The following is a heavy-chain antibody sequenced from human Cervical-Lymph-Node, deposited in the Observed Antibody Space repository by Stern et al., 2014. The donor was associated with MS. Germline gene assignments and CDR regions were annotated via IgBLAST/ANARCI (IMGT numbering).Heavy chain of an antibody. CDR1: GYTFTSYY. CDR3: AREHTAMGFGY. CDR2: IDPSGGST. V-gene: IGHV1-46*01. Sequence: QEQLVQSGAEVKKPGASVKVSCKASGYTFTSYYVHWVRQAPGEGLEWMGIIDPSGGSTSYAQKFQGRVTLTRDTSTSTVYMELNSLRSDDTAMYYCAREHTAMGFGYWGQGTLVTVSS. J-gene: IGHJ4*02. D-gene: IGHD5-18*01.